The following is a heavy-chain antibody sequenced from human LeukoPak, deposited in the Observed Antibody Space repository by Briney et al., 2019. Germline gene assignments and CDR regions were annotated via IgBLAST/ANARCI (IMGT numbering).Heavy chain of an antibody. CDR3: AKGANYYGSGSYLDY. V-gene: IGHV3-23*01. Sequence: GGSLRLSCATSGFTFSSYAMSWVRQAPGKGLEWVSAVSGGGGSTNYADSVKGRFTISRDNSKNTLYLQMNSLRAEDTAVYYCAKGANYYGSGSYLDYWGQGTLVTVSS. CDR1: GFTFSSYA. D-gene: IGHD3-10*01. CDR2: VSGGGGST. J-gene: IGHJ4*02.